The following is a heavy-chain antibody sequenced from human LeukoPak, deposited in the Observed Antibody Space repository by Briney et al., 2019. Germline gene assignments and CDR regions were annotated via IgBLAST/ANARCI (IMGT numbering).Heavy chain of an antibody. D-gene: IGHD3-10*01. J-gene: IGHJ6*02. CDR1: GFTFSNAW. CDR3: TTEGFGFYGSGSFPYYYYGMDV. CDR2: IKSKTDGGTT. V-gene: IGHV3-15*01. Sequence: PGGSLRLSCAASGFTFSNAWMSWVRQAPGKGLEWLGRIKSKTDGGTTDYAAPVKGRVTISRDESKNTLYLQMNSLRTEDTAVYYCTTEGFGFYGSGSFPYYYYGMDVWGQGTTVTVSS.